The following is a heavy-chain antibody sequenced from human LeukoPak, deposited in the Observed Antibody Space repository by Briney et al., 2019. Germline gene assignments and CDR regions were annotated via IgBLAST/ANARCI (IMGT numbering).Heavy chain of an antibody. J-gene: IGHJ4*02. Sequence: GGSLRLSCAASGFTFSSYSMNWVRQAPGKGLEWVSSISSSSSYIYYGDSVKGRFTISRDNAKDSLYLQMNSLRAEDTAVYYCSRDYEIYWGQGTLVTVSS. CDR1: GFTFSSYS. D-gene: IGHD3-22*01. V-gene: IGHV3-21*01. CDR2: ISSSSSYI. CDR3: SRDYEIY.